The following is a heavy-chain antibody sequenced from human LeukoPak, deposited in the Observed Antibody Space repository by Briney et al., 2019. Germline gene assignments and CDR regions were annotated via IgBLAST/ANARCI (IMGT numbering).Heavy chain of an antibody. J-gene: IGHJ4*02. CDR1: GFTFSSYA. V-gene: IGHV3-23*01. Sequence: GGSLRLSCAASGFTFSSYAMTWVRQAPGKGLGWVSTISDSGGNTYYADSVAGRFTISRGNSRDTLYLQMNSLRADDTAVYFCARGGFLGPDYWGQGTLGTVSS. CDR2: ISDSGGNT. D-gene: IGHD3-16*01. CDR3: ARGGFLGPDY.